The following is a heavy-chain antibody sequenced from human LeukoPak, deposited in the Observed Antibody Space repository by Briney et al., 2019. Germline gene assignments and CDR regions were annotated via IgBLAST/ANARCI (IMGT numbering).Heavy chain of an antibody. V-gene: IGHV3-23*01. Sequence: GGSLRLSCAASGFTFSSYAMSWGRQAPGKGLEWGSAISGSGGSTYYADSVHGRLTIPRDTSHNTMYLKLNRLRAEATAVYYRARLSQMYYYDSSGYYDYWGQGPLVPVPS. D-gene: IGHD3-22*01. CDR2: ISGSGGST. CDR1: GFTFSSYA. J-gene: IGHJ4*02. CDR3: ARLSQMYYYDSSGYYDY.